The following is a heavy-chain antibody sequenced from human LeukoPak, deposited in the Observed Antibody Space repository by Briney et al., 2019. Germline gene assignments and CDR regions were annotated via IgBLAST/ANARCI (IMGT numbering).Heavy chain of an antibody. D-gene: IGHD3-3*01. CDR2: IYPGDSDT. CDR3: ARQGDFWSLSLHPIDY. J-gene: IGHJ4*02. V-gene: IGHV5-51*01. Sequence: GESLKISCKGSGNSFTSYWIGWVRQMPGKGLEWMGIIYPGDSDTRYSPSFQGQVTISADKSISTAYLQWSSLKASDTAMYYCARQGDFWSLSLHPIDYWGQGTLVTVSS. CDR1: GNSFTSYW.